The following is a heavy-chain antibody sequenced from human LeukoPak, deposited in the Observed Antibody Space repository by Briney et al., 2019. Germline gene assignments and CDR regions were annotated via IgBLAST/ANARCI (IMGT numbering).Heavy chain of an antibody. J-gene: IGHJ5*02. Sequence: GSLRLSCAASGFTFSSYSMNWVRQAPGKGLEWVSSISSSSSYIYYADSVKGRFTISRDNAKNSLYLQMNSLRAEDTAVYSCARGADGVSSNSRGWFDPWGQGTLVTVSS. CDR1: GFTFSSYS. D-gene: IGHD2-15*01. V-gene: IGHV3-21*01. CDR2: ISSSSSYI. CDR3: ARGADGVSSNSRGWFDP.